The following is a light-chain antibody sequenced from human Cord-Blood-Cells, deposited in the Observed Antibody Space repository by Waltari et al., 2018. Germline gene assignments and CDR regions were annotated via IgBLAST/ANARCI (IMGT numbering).Light chain of an antibody. Sequence: QSALTQPASVSRTPGQSITISCTGTSSDVGSYKLVSWYQQHPGKAPKLMIYSGSRRPSGVSNRFAGSKSGNTASLTISGLQAEDEADYYCCSYAGSSTYVFGAGTKVTVL. J-gene: IGLJ1*01. CDR2: SGS. CDR1: SSDVGSYKL. V-gene: IGLV2-23*01. CDR3: CSYAGSSTYV.